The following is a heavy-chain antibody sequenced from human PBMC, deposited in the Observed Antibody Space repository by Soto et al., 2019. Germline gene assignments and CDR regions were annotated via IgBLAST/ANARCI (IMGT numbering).Heavy chain of an antibody. Sequence: EVQLVESGGGLVQPGGSLRLSCAASGFTFSSYWMHWVRQAPGKGLVWVSRINSDGSNTSYADSVKGRFTISRDNAKNTLYLQMNSPRAEDTAVYYCARGYYGSGHNWFDPWGQGTLVTVSP. V-gene: IGHV3-74*01. CDR1: GFTFSSYW. CDR2: INSDGSNT. D-gene: IGHD3-10*01. CDR3: ARGYYGSGHNWFDP. J-gene: IGHJ5*02.